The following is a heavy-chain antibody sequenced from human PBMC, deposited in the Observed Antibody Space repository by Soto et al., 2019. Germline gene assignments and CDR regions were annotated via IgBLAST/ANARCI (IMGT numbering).Heavy chain of an antibody. CDR3: ARDAMVRGVSINSDYYYYGMDV. D-gene: IGHD3-10*01. CDR2: IYYSGST. Sequence: ETLSLTCTVSGGSVSSGSYYWSWIRQPPGKGLEWIGYIYYSGSTNYNPSLKSRVTISVDTSKNQFSLKLSSVTAADTAVYYCARDAMVRGVSINSDYYYYGMDVWGQWTT. V-gene: IGHV4-61*01. J-gene: IGHJ6*02. CDR1: GGSVSSGSYY.